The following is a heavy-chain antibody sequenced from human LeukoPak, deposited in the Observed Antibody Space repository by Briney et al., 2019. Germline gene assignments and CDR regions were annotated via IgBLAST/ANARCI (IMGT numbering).Heavy chain of an antibody. CDR3: ARGHKDCSRISCFTIYYYHGMDI. J-gene: IGHJ6*02. CDR1: GYTFTNYD. D-gene: IGHD2-2*02. Sequence: ASVKVSCKASGYTFTNYDLNWVRQAPGQGVEWMGWMNPNSGDRGNAQKFQGRVTMTSDTSISTAYMELSSLRSDDTAVYYCARGHKDCSRISCFTIYYYHGMDIWGQGTMVTVFS. CDR2: MNPNSGDR. V-gene: IGHV1-8*01.